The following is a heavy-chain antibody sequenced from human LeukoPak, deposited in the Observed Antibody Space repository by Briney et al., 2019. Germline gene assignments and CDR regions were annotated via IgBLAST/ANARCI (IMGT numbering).Heavy chain of an antibody. D-gene: IGHD5-12*01. Sequence: PSQTLSLTCAVSGGSISSGGYSWSWLRQPPGKGLEWIGYIYHSGSTYYNPSLKSRVTISVDRSKSQFSLKLSSVTAADTAVYYCARVRQVATIEGWGQGTLVTVSS. J-gene: IGHJ4*02. CDR1: GGSISSGGYS. CDR3: ARVRQVATIEG. CDR2: IYHSGST. V-gene: IGHV4-30-2*01.